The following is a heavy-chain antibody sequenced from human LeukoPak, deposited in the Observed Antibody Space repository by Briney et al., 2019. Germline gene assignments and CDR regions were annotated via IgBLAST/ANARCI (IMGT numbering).Heavy chain of an antibody. D-gene: IGHD5-18*01. CDR3: ATNTAMATLYFDY. V-gene: IGHV4-59*12. CDR1: GVSISSYY. Sequence: SETLSLTCTVPGVSISSYYLSWIRQPPGKGLEWIGYIYYSGSTDYNPSLKSRVTISVDTSKNQFSLKLSSVTAADTAVYYCATNTAMATLYFDYWGQGTLVIVSS. J-gene: IGHJ4*02. CDR2: IYYSGST.